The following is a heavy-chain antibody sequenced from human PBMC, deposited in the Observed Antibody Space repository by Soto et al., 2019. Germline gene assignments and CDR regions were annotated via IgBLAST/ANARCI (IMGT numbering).Heavy chain of an antibody. CDR2: INSHGSTT. J-gene: IGHJ4*02. Sequence: PGGSLRLSCAASGFTFSSYWMHWVRQAPGKGLVWVSPINSHGSTTSYADPVKRRFTISRHNAKNTLYITMKSLRAEDKDVYYCASEQAVAVNLDYWGQGTLVTVSS. D-gene: IGHD6-19*01. CDR1: GFTFSSYW. CDR3: ASEQAVAVNLDY. V-gene: IGHV3-74*01.